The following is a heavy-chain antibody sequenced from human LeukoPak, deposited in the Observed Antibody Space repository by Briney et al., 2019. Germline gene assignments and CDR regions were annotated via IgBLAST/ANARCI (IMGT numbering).Heavy chain of an antibody. CDR1: GFTFSSYA. J-gene: IGHJ4*02. Sequence: HAGGSLRLSCAASGFTFSSYAMSWVRQAPGKGLEWVSAISGSGGSTYYADSVKGRFTISRDNSKNTLYLQMNSLRAEDTAVYYCAKDHYGYCGGDCSSDYWGQGTLVTVSS. V-gene: IGHV3-23*01. CDR2: ISGSGGST. CDR3: AKDHYGYCGGDCSSDY. D-gene: IGHD2-21*02.